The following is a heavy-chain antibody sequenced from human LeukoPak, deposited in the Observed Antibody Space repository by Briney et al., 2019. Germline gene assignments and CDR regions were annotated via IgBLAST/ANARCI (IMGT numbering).Heavy chain of an antibody. V-gene: IGHV3-23*01. CDR3: AKLGDFDY. CDR1: GLTFSIYA. J-gene: IGHJ4*02. CDR2: ISGSGGST. Sequence: PGGSLRLSCAASGLTFSIYAMNWVRQAPGKGLEWVSAISGSGGSTYYADSVKGRFTISRDNSKSTLYLQMNSLRAEDTAVYYCAKLGDFDYWGQGTLVTVSS.